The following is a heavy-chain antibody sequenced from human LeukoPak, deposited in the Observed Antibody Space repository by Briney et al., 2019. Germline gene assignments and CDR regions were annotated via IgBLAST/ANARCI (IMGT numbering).Heavy chain of an antibody. Sequence: ASVKVSCKASGYTFTDFCMHWVRQAPGQGLEWMGYVNPKTGDATAARKFRGRVTMTRDTSIYTTYMELSGLTSDDAAVYYCARDVPLQHFDLWGQGTLVTV. J-gene: IGHJ4*02. CDR3: ARDVPLQHFDL. CDR1: GYTFTDFC. V-gene: IGHV1-2*02. CDR2: VNPKTGDA.